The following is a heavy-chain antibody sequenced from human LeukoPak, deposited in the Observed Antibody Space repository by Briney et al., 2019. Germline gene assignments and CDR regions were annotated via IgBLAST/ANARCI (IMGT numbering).Heavy chain of an antibody. J-gene: IGHJ3*02. V-gene: IGHV3-53*01. D-gene: IGHD3-3*01. CDR3: AKAGFLEWLNDAFDI. Sequence: PGGSLRPSCAASGFTVSSNYMSWVRQAPGKGLEWVSVIYSGGSTYYADSVKGRFTISRDNSKNTLYLQMNSLRAEDAAVYYCAKAGFLEWLNDAFDIWGQGTMVTVSS. CDR2: IYSGGST. CDR1: GFTVSSNY.